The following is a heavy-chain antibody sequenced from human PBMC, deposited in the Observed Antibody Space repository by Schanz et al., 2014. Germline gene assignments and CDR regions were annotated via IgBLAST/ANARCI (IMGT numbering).Heavy chain of an antibody. V-gene: IGHV3-11*05. D-gene: IGHD2-2*01. J-gene: IGHJ4*02. CDR3: AKDLLYGAPMPLNHLDY. CDR2: ISGTTTYT. Sequence: QVQLVESGGGLVQPGGSLRLSCAASGFTFSDHYMDWVRQAPGKGLEWVSYISGTTTYTNYADSVKGRFTISRDNAKNTLYLQMNSLRAEDTAVYYCAKDLLYGAPMPLNHLDYWGQGTLVTVSS. CDR1: GFTFSDHY.